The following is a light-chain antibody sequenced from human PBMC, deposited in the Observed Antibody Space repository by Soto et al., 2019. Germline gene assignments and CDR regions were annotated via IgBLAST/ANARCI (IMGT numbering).Light chain of an antibody. J-gene: IGLJ1*01. CDR2: EVS. V-gene: IGLV2-18*01. Sequence: QSVLTQPPSVSLSPGQSVTISCTGTSSDVGSYNRVSWYQQPPGTAPKVMIYEVSNRPSGVPDRFSGSKSGNTASLTISGLQAEDEADYYCSLYTSSSTYVFGTGTKVTVL. CDR1: SSDVGSYNR. CDR3: SLYTSSSTYV.